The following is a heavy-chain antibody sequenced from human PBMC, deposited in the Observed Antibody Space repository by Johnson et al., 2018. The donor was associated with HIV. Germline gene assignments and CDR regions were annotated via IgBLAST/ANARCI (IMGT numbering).Heavy chain of an antibody. J-gene: IGHJ3*02. CDR2: ISSGGSTI. V-gene: IGHV3-11*04. Sequence: QVQLVESGGGLVKPGGSLRLSCAVSGFTFSDYYMSCIRQAPGKGLECVSYISSGGSTIYYAASVKGRFTISRDNSKNTLFLQMNSLRAEDTAVYYCAKDLGWGLGDDAFDIWGQGTMVTVSS. CDR1: GFTFSDYY. CDR3: AKDLGWGLGDDAFDI. D-gene: IGHD2-21*02.